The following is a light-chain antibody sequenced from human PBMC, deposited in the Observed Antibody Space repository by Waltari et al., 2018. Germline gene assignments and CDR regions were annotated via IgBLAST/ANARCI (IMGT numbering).Light chain of an antibody. CDR2: AAS. CDR1: QDISSY. CDR3: QQLMSYPIT. V-gene: IGKV1-9*01. Sequence: DIQLTQSPAFLSASVGDRVTITCRASQDISSYLVWYQHKPGKAPELLIYAASTLQSGVPSRFSGSGSGADFTLTISSLQPEDFATYYCQQLMSYPITFGQG. J-gene: IGKJ5*01.